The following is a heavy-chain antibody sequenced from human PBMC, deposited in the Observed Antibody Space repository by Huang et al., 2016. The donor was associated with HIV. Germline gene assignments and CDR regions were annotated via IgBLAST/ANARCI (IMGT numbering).Heavy chain of an antibody. J-gene: IGHJ4*02. D-gene: IGHD3-16*01. Sequence: QVQLEQSGPAVRKPGSSVRVSCQASGGSFSDQILSWVRQAPGQRFEWMGGISPLFRAPADAQEFKGRVTMTADESTATIYMELNSLTSEDTAVYYCAMSLRYQYDSRSYWGRYFDYWGQGTLVTVSS. CDR3: AMSLRYQYDSRSYWGRYFDY. V-gene: IGHV1-69*01. CDR1: GGSFSDQI. CDR2: ISPLFRAP.